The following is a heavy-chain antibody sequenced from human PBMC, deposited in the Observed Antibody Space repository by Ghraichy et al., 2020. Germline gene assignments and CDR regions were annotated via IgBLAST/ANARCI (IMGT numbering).Heavy chain of an antibody. J-gene: IGHJ4*02. CDR2: IIPIFGTA. Sequence: SVKVSCKASGGTFSSYAISWVRQAPGQGLEWMGGIIPIFGTANYAQKFQGRVTITADESTSTAYMELSSLRSEDTAVYYCAREGSDCSGGSCYLDYWGQGTLVTVSS. V-gene: IGHV1-69*13. CDR1: GGTFSSYA. D-gene: IGHD2-15*01. CDR3: AREGSDCSGGSCYLDY.